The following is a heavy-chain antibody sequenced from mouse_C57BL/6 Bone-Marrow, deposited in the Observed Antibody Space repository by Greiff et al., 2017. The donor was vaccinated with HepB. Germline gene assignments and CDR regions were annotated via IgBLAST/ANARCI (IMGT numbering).Heavy chain of an antibody. Sequence: DVQLVESGGGLVKPGGSLKLSCAASGFTFSDYGMHWVRQAPEKGLEWVAYISSGSSTIYYADTVKGRFTISRDNAKNTLFLQMTSLRSEDTAMYYCARAITTVVATEDYFDYWGQGTTLTVSS. CDR3: ARAITTVVATEDYFDY. CDR2: ISSGSSTI. V-gene: IGHV5-17*01. J-gene: IGHJ2*01. D-gene: IGHD1-1*01. CDR1: GFTFSDYG.